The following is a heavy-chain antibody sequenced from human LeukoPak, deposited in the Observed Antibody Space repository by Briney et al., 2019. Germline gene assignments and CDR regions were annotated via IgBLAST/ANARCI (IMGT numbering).Heavy chain of an antibody. D-gene: IGHD5-18*01. J-gene: IGHJ4*02. Sequence: GGSLRLSCAASGFTFSSYAMSWVRQAPGKGLEWVSAISGSGGSTYYADSVQGRFTISRDNSKNTLYLQMNSLRAEDTAVYYCAKVPYTAMVTGYFDYWGQGTLVTVSS. V-gene: IGHV3-23*01. CDR1: GFTFSSYA. CDR3: AKVPYTAMVTGYFDY. CDR2: ISGSGGST.